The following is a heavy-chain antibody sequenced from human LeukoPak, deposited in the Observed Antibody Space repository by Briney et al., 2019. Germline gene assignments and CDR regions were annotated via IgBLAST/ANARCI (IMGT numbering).Heavy chain of an antibody. D-gene: IGHD6-19*01. V-gene: IGHV1-69*05. J-gene: IGHJ4*02. CDR2: IIPIFGTA. CDR1: GGTFSSYA. Sequence: ASVKVSCKASGGTFSSYAISWVRQAPGQGLEWMGRIIPIFGTANYAQKFQGRVTITTDGSTSTAYMELSSLRSEDTAVYYCARGPAVAGHFDYWGQGTLVTVSS. CDR3: ARGPAVAGHFDY.